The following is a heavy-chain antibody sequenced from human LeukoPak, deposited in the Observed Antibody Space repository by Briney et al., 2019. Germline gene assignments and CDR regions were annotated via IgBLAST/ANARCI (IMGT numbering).Heavy chain of an antibody. J-gene: IGHJ4*02. CDR1: GFTFTNYV. CDR2: ISENGGAA. V-gene: IGHV3-23*01. CDR3: AKRTGVTELHFDH. D-gene: IGHD1-7*01. Sequence: GGSLRLSCAASGFTFTNYVMGCVRRAQGKGLEWVSAISENGGAADYADSVRGRFTISRDNSQNTLYQQMNSLRAEDTAVYYCAKRTGVTELHFDHWGQGTLVTVSS.